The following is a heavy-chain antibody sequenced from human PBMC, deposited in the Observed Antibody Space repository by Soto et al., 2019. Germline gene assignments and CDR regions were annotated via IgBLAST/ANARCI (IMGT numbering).Heavy chain of an antibody. V-gene: IGHV1-2*02. CDR1: GYIFTGNY. J-gene: IGHJ4*02. CDR3: APHYPDSSGYFDH. Sequence: ASVKVSCKTSGYIFTGNYMHWVRQAPGQGLEYMGWINPNNGATNYAQNFQGRVTMTWDTSISTAYMEVRRLRSDDTAVYYCAPHYPDSSGYFDHWGQGTLVTVSS. CDR2: INPNNGAT. D-gene: IGHD3-22*01.